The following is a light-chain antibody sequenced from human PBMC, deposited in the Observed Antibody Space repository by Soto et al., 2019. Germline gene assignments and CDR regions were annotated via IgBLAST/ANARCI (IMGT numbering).Light chain of an antibody. CDR2: DAS. CDR1: QSVGSF. CDR3: QQRYNWQT. V-gene: IGKV3-11*01. J-gene: IGKJ1*01. Sequence: EIVLTQSPATLSLSPGDSATLSCRASQSVGSFLAWYQQKPGQTPRLLIYDASTRASGIPARFSGSGSGTDFTLTITSLEPEDSAVYYCQQRYNWQTFGQGTKVEIK.